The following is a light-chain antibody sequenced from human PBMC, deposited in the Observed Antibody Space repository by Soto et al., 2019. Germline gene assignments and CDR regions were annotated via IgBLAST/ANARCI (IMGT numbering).Light chain of an antibody. CDR1: QSVSSSN. J-gene: IGKJ5*01. CDR2: GAS. V-gene: IGKV3D-20*02. Sequence: DIVLTQSPDTLSLSPGERATLSCRASQSVSSSNFAWYQQKPAQAPRLLIYGASRRAPGIPERFSGSGSGTDFTLTISRLEPEDFAVYYCQQRSNWPPGFGQGTRLEIK. CDR3: QQRSNWPPG.